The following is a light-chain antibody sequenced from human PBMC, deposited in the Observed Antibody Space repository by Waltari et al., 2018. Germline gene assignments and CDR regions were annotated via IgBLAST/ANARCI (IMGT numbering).Light chain of an antibody. J-gene: IGLJ1*01. V-gene: IGLV2-14*03. Sequence: QSALTQPASVSGSPGQSITLSCTGTSSDVGTYNSVSWYQQLPGKAPKLIIYDVTTRPSGISNRFSGTKSGNTASLSISGLQAEDAADYYCSSFTTNNSLVLGSGTKVSVL. CDR1: SSDVGTYNS. CDR3: SSFTTNNSLV. CDR2: DVT.